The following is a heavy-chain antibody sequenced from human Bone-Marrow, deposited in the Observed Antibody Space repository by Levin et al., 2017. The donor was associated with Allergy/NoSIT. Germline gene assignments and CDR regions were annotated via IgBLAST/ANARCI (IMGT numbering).Heavy chain of an antibody. Sequence: GGSLRLSCAAAGFTFRDYWMTWVRQTPGRGLEWVANIDQDGGQIYYVDSVKGRFTISRDNAKNSLDLQMNYLRADDTAVYYCARNLRGSSAYDAFDIWGHGTMVTFSS. D-gene: IGHD5-12*01. J-gene: IGHJ3*02. CDR2: IDQDGGQI. CDR3: ARNLRGSSAYDAFDI. V-gene: IGHV3-7*03. CDR1: GFTFRDYW.